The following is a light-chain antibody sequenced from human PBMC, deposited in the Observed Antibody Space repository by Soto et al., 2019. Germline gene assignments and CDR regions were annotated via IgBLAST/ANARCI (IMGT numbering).Light chain of an antibody. Sequence: QSVLTQPASVSGSPGQSITISCTGTSSDVSGYNYVSWYQQHPGKAPKLMIYEVSNRPSDVSIRFSGSNSGNTASLTISGLQAEDEADYYCSSYTINTLYVFGTGTKLTVL. J-gene: IGLJ1*01. CDR1: SSDVSGYNY. CDR3: SSYTINTLYV. V-gene: IGLV2-14*01. CDR2: EVS.